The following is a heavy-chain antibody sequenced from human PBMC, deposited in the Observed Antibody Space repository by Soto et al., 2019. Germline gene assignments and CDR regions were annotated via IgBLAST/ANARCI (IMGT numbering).Heavy chain of an antibody. V-gene: IGHV1-24*01. D-gene: IGHD3-3*01. CDR1: GYTLTELS. CDR3: ATSHLYDFWSGGFY. CDR2: FDPEDGET. Sequence: ASVKVSCKVSGYTLTELSTHWVRQAPGKGLEWMGGFDPEDGETIYAQKFQGRVTMTEDTSTDTAYMELSSLRSEDTAVYYCATSHLYDFWSGGFYWGQGTLVTVSS. J-gene: IGHJ4*02.